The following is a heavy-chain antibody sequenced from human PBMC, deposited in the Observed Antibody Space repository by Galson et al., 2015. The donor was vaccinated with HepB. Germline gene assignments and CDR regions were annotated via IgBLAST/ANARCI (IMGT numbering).Heavy chain of an antibody. CDR2: IFYSGST. CDR1: GGSLSNYY. Sequence: SETLSLTCIVSGGSLSNYYWSWIRQPPGKRLEWIGYIFYSGSTNYNPSLKDRVTISVDTSKNQFSLKLSSVTAADTATYYCARSYYHYAMDVWGQGTTVTVSS. CDR3: ARSYYHYAMDV. V-gene: IGHV4-59*03. J-gene: IGHJ6*02.